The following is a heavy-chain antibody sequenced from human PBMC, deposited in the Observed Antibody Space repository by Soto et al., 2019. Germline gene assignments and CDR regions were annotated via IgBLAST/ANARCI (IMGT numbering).Heavy chain of an antibody. CDR3: ERVGATEGNYYYGMDV. CDR1: GFTVSSNY. J-gene: IGHJ6*02. V-gene: IGHV3-53*01. CDR2: IYSGGST. D-gene: IGHD1-26*01. Sequence: EVQLVESGGGLIQPGGSLRLSCAASGFTVSSNYMSWVRQAPGKGLERVSVIYSGGSTYYADSVKGRFTISRDNSKNTLYLQMNSLRAEDTAVYYCERVGATEGNYYYGMDVWGQGTTVTVSS.